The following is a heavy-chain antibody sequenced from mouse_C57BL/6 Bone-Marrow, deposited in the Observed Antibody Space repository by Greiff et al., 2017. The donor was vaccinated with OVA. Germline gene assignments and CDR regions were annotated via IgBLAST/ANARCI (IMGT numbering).Heavy chain of an antibody. Sequence: EVQLQESGGGLVQPGGSMKLSCVASGFTFSNYWMNWVRQSPEKGLEWVAQIRLKSDNYATHYAESVKGRFTISRDDSKSSVYLQMNNLSAEDTGIYYCTPGGSTYYYAMDYWGQGTSVTVSS. V-gene: IGHV6-3*01. D-gene: IGHD1-1*01. CDR2: IRLKSDNYAT. J-gene: IGHJ4*01. CDR3: TPGGSTYYYAMDY. CDR1: GFTFSNYW.